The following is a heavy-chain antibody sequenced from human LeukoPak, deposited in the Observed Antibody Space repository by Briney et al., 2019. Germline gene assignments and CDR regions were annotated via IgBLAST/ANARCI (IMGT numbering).Heavy chain of an antibody. CDR3: ARSDFRAWNAFDI. V-gene: IGHV1-8*03. D-gene: IGHD3/OR15-3a*01. CDR2: MKPNSGNT. CDR1: GYTFTSSD. J-gene: IGHJ3*02. Sequence: ASVKVSCKASGYTFTSSDINWVRQATGQGLERMGWMKPNSGNTGYAQKFQGRVTITTDTSINTAYMELSSLRSEDTAVYYCARSDFRAWNAFDIWGQGTMVTVSS.